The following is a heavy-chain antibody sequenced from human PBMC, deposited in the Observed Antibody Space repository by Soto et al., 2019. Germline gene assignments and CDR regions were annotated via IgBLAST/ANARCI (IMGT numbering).Heavy chain of an antibody. CDR3: VSQPHWARPFES. CDR2: ISTTGGHV. D-gene: IGHD7-27*01. J-gene: IGHJ4*02. Sequence: EVRLVESGGDLVKSGGSLRLSCVGSGFLFRNYAMNWVRQAPGKGLEWLAHISTTGGHVSESDSVKGRFTISRDNTKHTLYLHMHSLRTEDTGVYSCVSQPHWARPFESWGQGTLVKVSS. CDR1: GFLFRNYA. V-gene: IGHV3-48*03.